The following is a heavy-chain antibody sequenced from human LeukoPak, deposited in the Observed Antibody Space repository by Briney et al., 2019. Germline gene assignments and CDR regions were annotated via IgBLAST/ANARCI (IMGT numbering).Heavy chain of an antibody. D-gene: IGHD1-14*01. J-gene: IGHJ4*02. CDR1: GFTFSSYG. CDR2: ISGNGVTT. CDR3: AREGRRVRDY. Sequence: GGSLRLSCAASGFTFSSYGMSWVRQAPGTGLEWVSSISGNGVTTYYADSVKGRFTISRDNSKNTVYVQMNSLRDEDTAVYYCAREGRRVRDYWGQGTLVTVSS. V-gene: IGHV3-23*01.